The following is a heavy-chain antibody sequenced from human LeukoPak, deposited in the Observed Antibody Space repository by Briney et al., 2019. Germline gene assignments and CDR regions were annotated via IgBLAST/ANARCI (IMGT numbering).Heavy chain of an antibody. CDR3: ASSHKRFDY. Sequence: SETLSLTCAVYGGSFSGYYWSWIRQPPGKGLEWIGEINHSGSTNYNPALKSRVTISVDTSKNQCSLKLSSVTAADTAVYYCASSHKRFDYWGQGTLVTVSS. CDR1: GGSFSGYY. J-gene: IGHJ4*02. CDR2: INHSGST. V-gene: IGHV4-34*01.